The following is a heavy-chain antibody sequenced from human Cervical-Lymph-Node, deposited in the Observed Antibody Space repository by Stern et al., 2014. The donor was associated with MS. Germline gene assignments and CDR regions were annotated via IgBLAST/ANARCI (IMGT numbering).Heavy chain of an antibody. V-gene: IGHV3-30*04. J-gene: IGHJ4*02. CDR2: ISYDGSYK. CDR1: GFTFSTYA. CDR3: ARDTRTRYSRHFDY. D-gene: IGHD1-26*01. Sequence: QVQLVESGGGVVQPGRSLRLSCAASGFTFSTYAMHWVRQAPGKGLEWVTVISYDGSYKYYADSVKVRFTISRDNSKNTLYLQMNSLRAEDTAVYYCARDTRTRYSRHFDYWGQGTLVTVSS.